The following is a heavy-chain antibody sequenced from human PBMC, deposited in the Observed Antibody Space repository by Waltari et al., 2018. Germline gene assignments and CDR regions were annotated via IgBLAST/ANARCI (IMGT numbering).Heavy chain of an antibody. CDR3: ARDSSMYSSSWYRWGYYFDY. V-gene: IGHV4-34*01. Sequence: QVQLQQWGAGLLKPSETLSLTCAVYGGSFSGYYWSWIRQPPGKGLEWIGEINHSGRTNYNPSLKSRVTISVDTSKNQFSLKLSSVTAADTAVYYCARDSSMYSSSWYRWGYYFDYWGQGTLVTVSS. D-gene: IGHD6-13*01. CDR1: GGSFSGYY. J-gene: IGHJ4*02. CDR2: INHSGRT.